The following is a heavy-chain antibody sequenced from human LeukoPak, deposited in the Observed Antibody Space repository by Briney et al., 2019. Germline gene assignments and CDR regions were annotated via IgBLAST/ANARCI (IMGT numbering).Heavy chain of an antibody. D-gene: IGHD6-13*01. CDR2: ISSNGGST. CDR1: GLTFSSYA. CDR3: VQPNSSSWYASEYFQH. Sequence: GGSLRLSCSASGLTFSSYAMHWVRQAPGKGLEYVSAISSNGGSTYYADSVKGRFTISRDNSKNTLYLQMSSLRAEDTAVYYCVQPNSSSWYASEYFQHWGQGTLVTVSS. V-gene: IGHV3-64D*06. J-gene: IGHJ1*01.